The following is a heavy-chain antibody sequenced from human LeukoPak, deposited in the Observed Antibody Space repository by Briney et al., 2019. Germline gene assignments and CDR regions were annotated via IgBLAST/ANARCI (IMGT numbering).Heavy chain of an antibody. J-gene: IGHJ6*02. CDR3: AKALELGGFNYYGMDV. Sequence: GGSLRLSCAASGLTFSSYAMSWVRQAPGKGLEWVSAISGSGGSTYYADSVKGRFTISRDNSKNTLYLQMNSLRAEDTAVYYCAKALELGGFNYYGMDVWGQGTTVTVSS. CDR1: GLTFSSYA. CDR2: ISGSGGST. V-gene: IGHV3-23*01. D-gene: IGHD1-7*01.